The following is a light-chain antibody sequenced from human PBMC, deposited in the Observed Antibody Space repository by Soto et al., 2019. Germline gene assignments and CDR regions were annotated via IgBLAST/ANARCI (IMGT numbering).Light chain of an antibody. V-gene: IGLV2-23*02. CDR1: SSDVGNYNF. J-gene: IGLJ3*02. CDR2: EVN. CDR3: CSYAGGTTWV. Sequence: QSALTQSASVSGSPGQSITISCTGTSSDVGNYNFVSWYQQHPGKAPKLMISEVNKRPSGLSYRFSGSKSGNTASLTISGLQAEDEADYYCCSYAGGTTWVFGGGTKVTVL.